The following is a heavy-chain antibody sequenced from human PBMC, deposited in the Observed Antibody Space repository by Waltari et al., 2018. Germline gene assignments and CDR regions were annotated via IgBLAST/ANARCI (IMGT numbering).Heavy chain of an antibody. J-gene: IGHJ5*02. Sequence: QVQLVQSGAEVKKPGSSVTVSCKASGGTFSSYAISWVRQAPGQGLEWMGGIIPIFGTANYAQKFQGRVTITRDTSISTAYMELSRLRSDDTAVYYCARKGHIVPAAIEPWGQGTLVTVSS. CDR1: GGTFSSYA. D-gene: IGHD2-2*01. CDR3: ARKGHIVPAAIEP. CDR2: IIPIFGTA. V-gene: IGHV1-69*05.